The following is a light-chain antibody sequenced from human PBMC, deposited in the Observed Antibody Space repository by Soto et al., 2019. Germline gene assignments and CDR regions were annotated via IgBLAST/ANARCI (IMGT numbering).Light chain of an antibody. V-gene: IGLV2-18*02. CDR1: SSDVGSHKS. CDR2: EVN. Sequence: QSALTQPPSVSGSPGQSVTISCSGSSSDVGSHKSVSWYKQAPGTSPKLMIFEVNNRPSGVPDRFSESKSGNTASLTISGLQPEDDADYYCSAYIASLTSHVFGTGTKLTVL. J-gene: IGLJ1*01. CDR3: SAYIASLTSHV.